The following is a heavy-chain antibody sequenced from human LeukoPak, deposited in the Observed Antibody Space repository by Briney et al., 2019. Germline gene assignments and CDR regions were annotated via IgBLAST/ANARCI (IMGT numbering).Heavy chain of an antibody. CDR2: VAYSGST. CDR3: ARTVSGYYFNA. J-gene: IGHJ5*02. D-gene: IGHD5-12*01. CDR1: GSSTNSYY. V-gene: IGHV4-59*01. Sequence: PSETLSLTCTVSGSSTNSYYWSWIRQSPGKGLEWIGYVAYSGSTNYNPSHKSRVTISLDTSKNQFSLKLSSVTAADTAVYYCARTVSGYYFNAWGPGTLVTVSS.